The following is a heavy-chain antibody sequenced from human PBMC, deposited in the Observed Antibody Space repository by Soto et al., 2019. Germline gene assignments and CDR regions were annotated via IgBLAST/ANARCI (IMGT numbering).Heavy chain of an antibody. CDR3: ARDWSKFSYNYPYYYAMDA. J-gene: IGHJ6*02. V-gene: IGHV3-53*02. CDR2: LYSSGTT. CDR1: GFSVTNSY. Sequence: EVQLVETGGGLIQPGGSLRLSCTVSGFSVTNSYINWVRQAPGKGLEWVSILYSSGTTYYADSVRGRFTVSRDDSKNTLFLHRNSLRADDTAVYYCARDWSKFSYNYPYYYAMDAWGQGTTVTVSS. D-gene: IGHD5-18*01.